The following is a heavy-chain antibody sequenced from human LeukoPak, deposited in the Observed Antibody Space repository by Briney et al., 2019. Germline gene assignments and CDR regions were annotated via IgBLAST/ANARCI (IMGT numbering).Heavy chain of an antibody. CDR1: GFIFSNYY. V-gene: IGHV3-11*01. D-gene: IGHD6-13*01. CDR2: ISSSGTDI. J-gene: IGHJ4*02. Sequence: PGRSLRLSCAASGFIFSNYYMSWIRQAPGKGLEWVAYISSSGTDIYYADSVKGRFTISRDNAKNSLYLQMNSLRAEDTAVYYCARDTSSWTLGAYWGQGTRVTVSS. CDR3: ARDTSSWTLGAY.